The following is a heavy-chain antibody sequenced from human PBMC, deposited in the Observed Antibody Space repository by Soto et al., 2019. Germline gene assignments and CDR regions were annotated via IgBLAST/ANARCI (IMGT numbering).Heavy chain of an antibody. CDR3: AREVAGTNPLGY. CDR1: GYTFTNYG. V-gene: IGHV1-18*01. J-gene: IGHJ4*02. Sequence: QVQLVQYGPEVKKPGSSVKVSCKASGYTFTNYGFNWVRQAPGQGLEWMGWISAYNGHTKYSQIFQARVIMTTDTSPSTAYMEVRSLKSDDTAVYYCAREVAGTNPLGYWGQGTLVTVSS. D-gene: IGHD2-15*01. CDR2: ISAYNGHT.